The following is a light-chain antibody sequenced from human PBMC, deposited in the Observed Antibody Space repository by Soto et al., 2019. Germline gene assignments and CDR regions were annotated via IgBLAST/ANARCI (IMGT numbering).Light chain of an antibody. CDR1: SGYSTYA. V-gene: IGLV4-69*01. Sequence: QLVLTQSPSASASLGASVKLTCTLSSGYSTYAIAWHQQQSGKGPRFLMKINYDGTHSKGDGFYDRFSGSSSGAERHLTXXXXXXXDXXDYYCQSLGTGIQVFGGGTKLTVL. CDR2: INYDGTH. J-gene: IGLJ3*02. CDR3: QSLGTGIQV.